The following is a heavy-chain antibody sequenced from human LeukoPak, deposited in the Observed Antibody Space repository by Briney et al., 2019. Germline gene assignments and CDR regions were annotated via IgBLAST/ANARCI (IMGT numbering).Heavy chain of an antibody. CDR3: ARVSQAYYYYYYMDV. CDR1: GYTFTGYY. V-gene: IGHV1-2*02. Sequence: ASVKVSCKASGYTFTGYYMHWVRQAPGQGLEWMGWINPNSGGTNYAQKFQGRVTMTRDTSISTAYMELSRLRSDDTAVYYCARVSQAYYYYYYMDVWGKGTTVTVSS. CDR2: INPNSGGT. J-gene: IGHJ6*03.